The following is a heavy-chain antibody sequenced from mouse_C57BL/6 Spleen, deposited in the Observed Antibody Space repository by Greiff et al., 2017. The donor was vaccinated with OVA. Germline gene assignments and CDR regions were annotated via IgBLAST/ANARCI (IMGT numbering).Heavy chain of an antibody. J-gene: IGHJ4*01. CDR1: GYTFTDYE. Sequence: VQLQQSGAELVRPGASVTLSCKASGYTFTDYEMHWVKQTPVHGLEWIGAIDPETGGTAYNQKFKGKAILTADKSSSTAYMELRSLTSEDSAVYYCTRSSPNYYAMDYWGQGTSVTVSS. CDR2: IDPETGGT. V-gene: IGHV1-15*01. CDR3: TRSSPNYYAMDY.